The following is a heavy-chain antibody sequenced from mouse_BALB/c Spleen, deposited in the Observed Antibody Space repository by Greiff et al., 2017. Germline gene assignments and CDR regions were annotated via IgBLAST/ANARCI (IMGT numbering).Heavy chain of an antibody. CDR1: GYTFTDYE. J-gene: IGHJ4*01. CDR3: TRRLGGGAMDY. V-gene: IGHV1-15*01. Sequence: VQLQQSGAELVRPGASVTLSCKASGYTFTDYEMHWVKQTPVHGLEWIGAIDPESGGTAYNQKFKGKATLTADKSSSTAYMELRSLTSEDSAVYYCTRRLGGGAMDYWGQGTAGTVSS. CDR2: IDPESGGT. D-gene: IGHD4-1*01.